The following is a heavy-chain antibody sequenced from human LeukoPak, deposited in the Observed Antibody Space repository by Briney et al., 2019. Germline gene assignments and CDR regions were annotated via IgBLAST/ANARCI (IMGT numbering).Heavy chain of an antibody. Sequence: ASVKVSCKASGYTFTSYYMHWVRQAPGQGLEWMGIINPSGGSTSYAQKFQGRVTMTRDTSTSTVYMELSSLRSEDTGVYYCARYVVGGGLDPWGQGTLVTVSS. CDR2: INPSGGST. D-gene: IGHD4-23*01. CDR3: ARYVVGGGLDP. J-gene: IGHJ5*02. CDR1: GYTFTSYY. V-gene: IGHV1-46*01.